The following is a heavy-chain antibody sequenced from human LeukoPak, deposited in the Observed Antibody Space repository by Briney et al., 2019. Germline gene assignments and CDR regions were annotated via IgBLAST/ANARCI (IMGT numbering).Heavy chain of an antibody. Sequence: GGSLRLSCAASGFTFSSYSLNWVRQAPGKGLEWVSFISSSSITNYYADSVKGRFTISRDNAEKSLYLQMNSLRAEDTAVYYCARDRGGSYSAIDYWGQGTLVTVSS. CDR2: ISSSSITN. V-gene: IGHV3-48*04. CDR1: GFTFSSYS. D-gene: IGHD2-15*01. CDR3: ARDRGGSYSAIDY. J-gene: IGHJ4*02.